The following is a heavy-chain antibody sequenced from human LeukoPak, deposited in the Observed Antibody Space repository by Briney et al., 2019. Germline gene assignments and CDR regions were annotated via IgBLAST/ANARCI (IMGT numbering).Heavy chain of an antibody. CDR1: GGSFSGYY. CDR2: INHSGST. Sequence: SETLSLTCAVYGGSFSGYYWSWIRQPPGKGLEWIGEINHSGSTNYNPSLKSRVTISVDTSKNQFSLKLSSVTAADTAVYYCARLNGTTVTKNFDYWGQGTLVTVSS. V-gene: IGHV4-34*01. D-gene: IGHD4-17*01. CDR3: ARLNGTTVTKNFDY. J-gene: IGHJ4*02.